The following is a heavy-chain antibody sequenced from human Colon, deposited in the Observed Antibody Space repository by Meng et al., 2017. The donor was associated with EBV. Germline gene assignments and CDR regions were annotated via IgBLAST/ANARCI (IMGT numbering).Heavy chain of an antibody. V-gene: IGHV4-61*01. CDR3: ARAVGPDCSSTSCPFDY. Sequence: QLRAAGPGAVSPSETLSLTCSVSGGSVSSETYYWNWIRQPPGKALEWIGYVSYSGGTNYNPSLKNRVTISVDTSKNQVSLRLSSVTAAATAVFYCARAVGPDCSSTSCPFDYWGQGTLVTVSS. CDR1: GGSVSSETYY. CDR2: VSYSGGT. D-gene: IGHD2-2*01. J-gene: IGHJ4*02.